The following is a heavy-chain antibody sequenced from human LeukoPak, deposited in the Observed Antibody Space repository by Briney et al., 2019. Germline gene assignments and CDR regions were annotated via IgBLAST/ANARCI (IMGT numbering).Heavy chain of an antibody. CDR2: IRYDGSNK. D-gene: IGHD3-10*01. CDR3: GRGGSFPGF. V-gene: IGHV3-30*02. J-gene: IGHJ4*02. CDR1: GFTFSSYG. Sequence: GGSLRLSCAASGFTFSSYGMHWVRQAPGKGLEWVAFIRYDGSNKYYADSVKGRFTISRDDATNSLYLHMNSLRVEDTAVYYCGRGGSFPGFWGQGTQVSVSS.